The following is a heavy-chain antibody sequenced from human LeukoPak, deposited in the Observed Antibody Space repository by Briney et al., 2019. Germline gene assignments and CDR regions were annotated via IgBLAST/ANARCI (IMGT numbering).Heavy chain of an antibody. CDR3: ARCARYCGGDCYPDGFDI. V-gene: IGHV4-4*07. J-gene: IGHJ3*02. CDR1: GGSISTHY. D-gene: IGHD2-21*02. Sequence: SETLSLTCTVSGGSISTHYWSWIRQPAGKGLEWIGRIFISGSTNYNPSLKSRVSILVDTSKNQFSLKLSSVTAADTAVYYCARCARYCGGDCYPDGFDIWGQGTMVTVSS. CDR2: IFISGST.